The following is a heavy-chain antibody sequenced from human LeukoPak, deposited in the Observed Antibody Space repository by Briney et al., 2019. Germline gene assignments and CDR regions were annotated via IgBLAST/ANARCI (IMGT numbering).Heavy chain of an antibody. Sequence: SETLSLTCAVYGGSFSGCYWSWIRQPPGKGLEWIGEINHSGSTNYNPSLKSRVTISVDTSKNQFSLKLSSVTAADTAVYYCARVYSGYDWGYYYYYYMDVWGKGTTVTVSS. CDR3: ARVYSGYDWGYYYYYYMDV. V-gene: IGHV4-34*01. J-gene: IGHJ6*03. D-gene: IGHD5-12*01. CDR2: INHSGST. CDR1: GGSFSGCY.